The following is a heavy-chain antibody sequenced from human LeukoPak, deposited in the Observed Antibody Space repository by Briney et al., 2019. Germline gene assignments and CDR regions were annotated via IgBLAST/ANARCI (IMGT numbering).Heavy chain of an antibody. CDR2: ISSNGGST. CDR1: GFTFSSYA. D-gene: IGHD2-2*03. V-gene: IGHV3-64*01. Sequence: GGSLRLSCAASGFTFSSYAMHWVRQAPGKGLEYVSAISSNGGSTYYANSVKGRFTISRDNSKNTLYLQMGSLRAEDMAVYYCARSGYCSSTSCYRTYYYYMDVWGKGTTVTISS. J-gene: IGHJ6*03. CDR3: ARSGYCSSTSCYRTYYYYMDV.